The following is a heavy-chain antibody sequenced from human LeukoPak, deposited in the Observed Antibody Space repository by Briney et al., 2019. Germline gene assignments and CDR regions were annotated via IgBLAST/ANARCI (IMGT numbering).Heavy chain of an antibody. Sequence: PGGSLRLSCAASGFTFSSYSMNWVRQAPGKGLEWVSSISSSGTYVYYAASVKGRFTISRDNAKNSLSLQMNSPRVEDTAVYYCAKSEECSGGRCYIVDYWGQGTLVTVSS. V-gene: IGHV3-21*04. CDR1: GFTFSSYS. CDR3: AKSEECSGGRCYIVDY. J-gene: IGHJ4*02. D-gene: IGHD2-15*01. CDR2: ISSSGTYV.